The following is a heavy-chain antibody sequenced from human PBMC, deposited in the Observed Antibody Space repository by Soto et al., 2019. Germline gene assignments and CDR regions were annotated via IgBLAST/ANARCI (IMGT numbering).Heavy chain of an antibody. CDR2: INTYNGMT. V-gene: IGHV1-18*01. D-gene: IGHD5-12*01. Sequence: QVQLVQSGGEVKKPGASVTVSFKASGYTLIKYHLTWVRQAPGQGLECMAWINTYNGMTDYAQRFQGRVTMTRDTSTSTAYIELRNLGSDDTAVYFCAKSPRGEMATDWGQGTLVTVSS. CDR3: AKSPRGEMATD. CDR1: GYTLIKYH. J-gene: IGHJ4*02.